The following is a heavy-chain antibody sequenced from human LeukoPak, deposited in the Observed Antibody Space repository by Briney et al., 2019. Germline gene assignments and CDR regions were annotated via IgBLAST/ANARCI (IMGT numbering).Heavy chain of an antibody. CDR2: IIPIFGTA. V-gene: IGHV1-69*13. Sequence: SVKVSCKASGGTFSSYAISWVRQAPGQGLEWMGGIIPIFGTANYAQKFQGRVTITADESTSTAYMELSSLRSEDTDVYYCARRYCTNGVCYHDRGAFDIWGQGTMVTVSS. CDR1: GGTFSSYA. D-gene: IGHD2-8*01. CDR3: ARRYCTNGVCYHDRGAFDI. J-gene: IGHJ3*02.